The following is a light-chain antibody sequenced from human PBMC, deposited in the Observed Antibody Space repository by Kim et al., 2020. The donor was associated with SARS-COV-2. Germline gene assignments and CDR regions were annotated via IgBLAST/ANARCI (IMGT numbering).Light chain of an antibody. J-gene: IGKJ2*01. V-gene: IGKV3-20*01. CDR1: QTVPNEC. CDR3: QQYATSPVT. Sequence: PVEQAAVSYRASQTVPNECLAWFQQKPGQSHRPLIYGSSIRATGISDRFSGGGSETDCTLTINRVEPEDSAVCYCQQYATSPVTFGQGTQLEI. CDR2: GSS.